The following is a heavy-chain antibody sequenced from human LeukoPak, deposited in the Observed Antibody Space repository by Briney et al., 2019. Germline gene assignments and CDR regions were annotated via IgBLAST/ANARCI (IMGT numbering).Heavy chain of an antibody. J-gene: IGHJ4*02. CDR2: ISSSSSYI. D-gene: IGHD6-13*01. CDR3: ASQTGIAAAGKKGIC. V-gene: IGHV3-21*01. Sequence: PGGSLRLSCAASGFTFSSYSMNWFRQAPGKGLEWVSSISSSSSYIYYADSVKGRFTISRDNAKNSLYLQMNSLRAEDTAVYYCASQTGIAAAGKKGICWGQGTLVTVSS. CDR1: GFTFSSYS.